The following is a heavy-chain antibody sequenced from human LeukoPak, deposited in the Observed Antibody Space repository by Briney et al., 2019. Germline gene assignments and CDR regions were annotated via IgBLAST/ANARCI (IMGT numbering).Heavy chain of an antibody. J-gene: IGHJ4*02. CDR2: DGTNK. D-gene: IGHD3-22*01. Sequence: DGTNKYYADSVKGRLTISRDNSKNTLYLQMNSLRAEDTAVYFCAKEKKYYYDSTGYPGYDYWGQGTLVTVSS. CDR3: AKEKKYYYDSTGYPGYDY. V-gene: IGHV3-30*01.